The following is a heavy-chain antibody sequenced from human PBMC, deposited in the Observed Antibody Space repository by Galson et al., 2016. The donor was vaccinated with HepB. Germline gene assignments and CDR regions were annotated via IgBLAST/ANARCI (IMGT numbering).Heavy chain of an antibody. J-gene: IGHJ6*02. CDR2: INSDGSST. D-gene: IGHD3-3*01. CDR3: AGDETFGVVISYYYGMDV. CDR1: EFTFSSYW. V-gene: IGHV3-74*01. Sequence: SLRLSCAASEFTFSSYWMHWVRQAPGKGLVWVLRINSDGSSTNYADSVKGRFTISRENAKNTLYLQMNSLRAEDTAVYYCAGDETFGVVISYYYGMDVWGRGTLVTVSS.